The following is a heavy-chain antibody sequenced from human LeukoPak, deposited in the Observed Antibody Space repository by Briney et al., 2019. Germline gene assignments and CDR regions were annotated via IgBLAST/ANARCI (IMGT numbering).Heavy chain of an antibody. J-gene: IGHJ3*02. Sequence: PGGSLRLSCAASGFTFTSYALSWVRQAPGKGLEWVSATSGSGGSTYYADSVKGRFTISRDNSKNTLYLQMNSLRAEDTAVYYCAKGWLKSSLDGFAMWGQGTMVIVSS. V-gene: IGHV3-23*01. CDR2: TSGSGGST. D-gene: IGHD1-26*01. CDR1: GFTFTSYA. CDR3: AKGWLKSSLDGFAM.